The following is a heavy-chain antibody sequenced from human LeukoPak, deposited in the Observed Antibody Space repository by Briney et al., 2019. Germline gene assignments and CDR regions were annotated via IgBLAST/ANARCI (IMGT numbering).Heavy chain of an antibody. Sequence: ASVTVSCKASGGTFSSYAISWVRQAPGQGLEWMGGIIPIFGTANYAQKFQGRVTITADESTSTAYMELSSLRSEDTAVYYCARESELDYYDSSGYYFGPLGFESWGQGTLVTVSS. V-gene: IGHV1-69*13. CDR1: GGTFSSYA. D-gene: IGHD3-22*01. CDR3: ARESELDYYDSSGYYFGPLGFES. J-gene: IGHJ5*02. CDR2: IIPIFGTA.